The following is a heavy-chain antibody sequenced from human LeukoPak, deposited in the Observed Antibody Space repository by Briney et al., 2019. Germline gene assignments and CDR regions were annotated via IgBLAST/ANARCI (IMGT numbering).Heavy chain of an antibody. J-gene: IGHJ4*02. CDR1: GFTFGSYA. CDR2: ITGSDLST. V-gene: IGHV3-23*01. Sequence: PGGTLRLSCAASGFTFGSYAMTWGRQAPGKGLEWVSVITGSDLSTYYADSVRGRVTISRDNSKNTLYLQMNSLRAADTAVYYCAKHRGSGVAGTGGVESWGQGTLVTVSS. D-gene: IGHD6-19*01. CDR3: AKHRGSGVAGTGGVES.